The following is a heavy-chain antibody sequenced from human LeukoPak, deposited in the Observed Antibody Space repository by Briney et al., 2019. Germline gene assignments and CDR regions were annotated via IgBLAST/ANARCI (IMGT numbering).Heavy chain of an antibody. CDR3: ARDRLWFGEPIYWFDP. CDR2: INPNSGGT. CDR1: GYTFTGYY. Sequence: GAPVKVSCKASGYTFTGYYMHWVRQAPGQGLEWMGWINPNSGGTNYAQKFQGRVTMARDTSISTAYMELSRLRSDDTAVYYCARDRLWFGEPIYWFDPWGQGTLVTVSS. D-gene: IGHD3-10*01. V-gene: IGHV1-2*02. J-gene: IGHJ5*02.